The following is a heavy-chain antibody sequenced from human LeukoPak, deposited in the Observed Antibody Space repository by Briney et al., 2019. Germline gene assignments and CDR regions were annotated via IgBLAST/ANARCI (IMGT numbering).Heavy chain of an antibody. CDR3: ATSNYYGSGSYFLDY. D-gene: IGHD3-10*01. CDR1: GYTLTELS. Sequence: ASVKVSCKVSGYTLTELSMHWVRQAPGKGLEWMGGFDPEDGETIYAQKFQGRVTMTEDTSTDTAYMELSSLRSEDTAVYYCATSNYYGSGSYFLDYWGQGTLVTVSS. J-gene: IGHJ4*02. V-gene: IGHV1-24*01. CDR2: FDPEDGET.